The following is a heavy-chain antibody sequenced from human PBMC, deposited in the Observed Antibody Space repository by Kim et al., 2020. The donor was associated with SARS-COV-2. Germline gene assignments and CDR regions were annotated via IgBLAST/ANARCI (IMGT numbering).Heavy chain of an antibody. CDR3: AKDRSRGYSYGYCYYYYGMDV. J-gene: IGHJ6*02. Sequence: GGSLRLSCAASGFTFSSYGMHWVRQAPGKGLEWVAVISYDGSNKYYADSVKGRFTISRDNSKNTLYLQMNSLRAEDTAVYYCAKDRSRGYSYGYCYYYYGMDVWGQRPTVTLSS. V-gene: IGHV3-30*18. CDR2: ISYDGSNK. CDR1: GFTFSSYG. D-gene: IGHD5-18*01.